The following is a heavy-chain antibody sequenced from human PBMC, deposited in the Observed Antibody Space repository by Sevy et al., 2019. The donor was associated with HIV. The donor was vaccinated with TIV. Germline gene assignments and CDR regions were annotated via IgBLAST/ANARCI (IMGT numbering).Heavy chain of an antibody. D-gene: IGHD2-21*02. Sequence: GGSLRLSCAASGFTFSSYWMSWVRQAPGKGLEWVANIKQDGSEKYYVDSVKGRFTNSRDNAKNSLYLQMNSLRAEDTAVYYCARDYQDPYCGGDCYPYYFDYWGQGTLVTVSS. J-gene: IGHJ4*02. V-gene: IGHV3-7*01. CDR3: ARDYQDPYCGGDCYPYYFDY. CDR1: GFTFSSYW. CDR2: IKQDGSEK.